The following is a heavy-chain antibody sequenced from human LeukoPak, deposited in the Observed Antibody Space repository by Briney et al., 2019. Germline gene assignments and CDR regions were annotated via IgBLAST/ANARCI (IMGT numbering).Heavy chain of an antibody. CDR1: GFTLRGYG. V-gene: IGHV3-30*02. CDR3: ARPTHGDDYMDV. Sequence: GGSLRLSCAASGFTLRGYGMHWVRQAPGKGLEWVAFIRYDGSDKSYADSVKGRFTISRDNAKNSLYLQMNSLRAEDTAVYYCARPTHGDDYMDVWGKGTTVTISS. D-gene: IGHD3-10*01. J-gene: IGHJ6*03. CDR2: IRYDGSDK.